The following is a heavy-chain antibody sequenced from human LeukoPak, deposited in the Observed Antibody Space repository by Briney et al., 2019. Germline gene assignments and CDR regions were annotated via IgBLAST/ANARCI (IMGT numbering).Heavy chain of an antibody. J-gene: IGHJ6*03. Sequence: SETLSLTCTVSSGSISTSNYYWGWVRQPPGKALEWIGNIFYSGSTYYSPSLKSRVTISLDTSRNQFSLKLNSVTAADTAVYYCARVKDPGGYYYYYYMDIWGKGNTVTVSS. D-gene: IGHD3-16*01. CDR3: ARVKDPGGYYYYYYMDI. V-gene: IGHV4-39*07. CDR2: IFYSGST. CDR1: SGSISTSNYY.